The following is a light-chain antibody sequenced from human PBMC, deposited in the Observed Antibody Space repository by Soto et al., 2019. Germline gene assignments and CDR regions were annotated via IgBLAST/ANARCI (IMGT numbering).Light chain of an antibody. CDR3: QQYYSYPRA. CDR2: AAS. CDR1: QGISSY. V-gene: IGKV1-8*01. J-gene: IGKJ1*01. Sequence: AIRMTQSPSSLSASTGDRVTISCRASQGISSYLAWYQKKPGKAPKLLIYAASTLQSGVPSRISGSGSGTDFTLTISCLQSEDFATYYCQQYYSYPRAFGQGTKVEIK.